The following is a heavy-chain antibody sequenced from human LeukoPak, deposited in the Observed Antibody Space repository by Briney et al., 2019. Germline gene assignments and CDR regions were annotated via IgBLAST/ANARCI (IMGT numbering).Heavy chain of an antibody. CDR2: INHSGST. CDR1: GGSFSGYY. CDR3: ARGTKYPILWFDY. Sequence: SETLSLTCAVYGGSFSGYYWSWIRQPPGKGLEWIGEINHSGSTNYNPSLKSRVTISVDTSKNQFSLKLSSVTAADTAVYYCARGTKYPILWFDYWGQGTLVTVSS. J-gene: IGHJ5*01. V-gene: IGHV4-34*01. D-gene: IGHD2-8*01.